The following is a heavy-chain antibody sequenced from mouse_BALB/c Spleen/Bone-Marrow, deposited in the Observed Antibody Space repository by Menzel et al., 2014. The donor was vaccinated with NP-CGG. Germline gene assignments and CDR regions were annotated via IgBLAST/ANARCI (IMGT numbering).Heavy chain of an antibody. Sequence: VQLQQSGAELVKPGASVKLSCKASGYTFTSFYMYWVKQRPGQGLEWIGGINPSNGGTNFNEKFKSKATLTLDKSSSTAYMQLSSPTSEDSAVHYCTRGSYGSSQYYFDYWGQGTTLTVSS. V-gene: IGHV1S81*02. J-gene: IGHJ2*01. CDR2: INPSNGGT. D-gene: IGHD1-1*01. CDR1: GYTFTSFY. CDR3: TRGSYGSSQYYFDY.